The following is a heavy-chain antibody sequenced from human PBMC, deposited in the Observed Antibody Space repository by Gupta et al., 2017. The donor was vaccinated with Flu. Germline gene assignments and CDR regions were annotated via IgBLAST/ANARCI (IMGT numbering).Heavy chain of an antibody. CDR3: TRDPGSQLPHSYNMDV. V-gene: IGHV1-18*01. J-gene: IGHJ6*02. CDR2: ISGYNGHT. CDR1: GYPFTSLG. D-gene: IGHD1-1*01. Sequence: QLQLVQSGPEVKKPGASVKVSCKASGYPFTSLGMSWVRQAPGQGLEWMGWISGYNGHTTDAPKFQGRVTLTTDTSTSTAYLELRGLRPDDTAVFYCTRDPGSQLPHSYNMDVWGQGASVSVSS.